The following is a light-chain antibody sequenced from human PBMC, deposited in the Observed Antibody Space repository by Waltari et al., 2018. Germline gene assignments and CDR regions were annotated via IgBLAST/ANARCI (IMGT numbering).Light chain of an antibody. V-gene: IGLV2-14*01. CDR3: CSFTSRSTWV. CDR2: DVS. J-gene: IGLJ3*02. CDR1: SSDVGAYNY. Sequence: QSALTQPASVSGSPGQSITLSCTGTSSDVGAYNYVSWYQQHPGKVPKLLIFDVSNRPSGVSNRFSGSKSGNTASLTISGLQAEDESDYYCCSFTSRSTWVFGGGTKLTVL.